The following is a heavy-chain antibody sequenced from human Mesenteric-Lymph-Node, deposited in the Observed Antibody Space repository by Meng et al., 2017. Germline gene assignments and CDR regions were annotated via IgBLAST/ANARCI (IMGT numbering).Heavy chain of an antibody. J-gene: IGHJ4*02. CDR2: IYWDDDK. D-gene: IGHD3-16*01. CDR3: AHSHWGLVDS. CDR1: GFSLTTTGVG. V-gene: IGHV2-5*02. Sequence: QSNLKESGPALVKPTQTLTLTCRSSGFSLTTTGVGVGWIRQPPGKALEWVAFIYWDDDKRYSPSLKSRLTITKYTSKNQVVLTLTNMDPVDTATYYCAHSHWGLVDSWGQGTLVTVSS.